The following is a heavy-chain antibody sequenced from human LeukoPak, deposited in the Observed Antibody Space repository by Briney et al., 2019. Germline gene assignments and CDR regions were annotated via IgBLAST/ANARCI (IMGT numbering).Heavy chain of an antibody. J-gene: IGHJ2*01. V-gene: IGHV1-69*13. CDR1: GGTFSSYA. CDR3: ARGRPNVVVPAAKRWYFDL. D-gene: IGHD2-2*01. CDR2: IIPIFGTA. Sequence: GASVKVSCKASGGTFSSYAISWVRQAPGQGLEWMGGIIPIFGTANYAQKFQGRVAITADESTSTAYMELSSLRSEDMAVYYCARGRPNVVVPAAKRWYFDLWGRGALVTVSS.